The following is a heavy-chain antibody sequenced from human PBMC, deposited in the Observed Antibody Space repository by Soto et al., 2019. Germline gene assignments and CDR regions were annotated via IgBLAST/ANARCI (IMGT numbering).Heavy chain of an antibody. J-gene: IGHJ4*02. CDR3: ARDVGLGPVTVSTHVDY. V-gene: IGHV1-69*08. CDR1: GSTFSNYT. CDR2: IIPILDIA. D-gene: IGHD4-17*01. Sequence: QVQLVQSGAEVKKPGSSVKVSCTASGSTFSNYTITWVRQAPGQGLEWMGRIIPILDIANYAKKFQGRVTSTADKSTSTAYMELSSLRSEDTAVYYCARDVGLGPVTVSTHVDYWGQGTLVIVSS.